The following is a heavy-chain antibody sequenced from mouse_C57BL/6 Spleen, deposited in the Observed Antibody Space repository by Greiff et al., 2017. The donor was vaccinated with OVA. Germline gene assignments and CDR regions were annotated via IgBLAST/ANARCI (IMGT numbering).Heavy chain of an antibody. V-gene: IGHV1-18*01. CDR3: ARKGAYYGSSSWYFDV. Sequence: EVQLQQSGPELVKPGASVKIPCKASGYTFTDYNMDWVKQSHGKSLEWIGDINPNNGGTIYNQKFKGKATLTVDKSSSTAYMELRSLTSEDTAVYYCARKGAYYGSSSWYFDVWGTGTTVTVSS. CDR2: INPNNGGT. D-gene: IGHD1-1*01. J-gene: IGHJ1*03. CDR1: GYTFTDYN.